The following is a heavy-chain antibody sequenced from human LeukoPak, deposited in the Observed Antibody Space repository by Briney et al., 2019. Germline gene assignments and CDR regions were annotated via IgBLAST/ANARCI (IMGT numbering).Heavy chain of an antibody. CDR1: GFTFSNYA. CDR2: ISSRGDNT. V-gene: IGHV3-23*01. D-gene: IGHD4-17*01. Sequence: GGSLRLSCSASGFTFSNYAMGWVRQTPGKGLEWVSSISSRGDNTFNADSVKGRFTISRDNSRNTLSLQVSSLRAEDTAMYYCARGGLTVTRRTFDRWGQGTLVTVSS. CDR3: ARGGLTVTRRTFDR. J-gene: IGHJ4*02.